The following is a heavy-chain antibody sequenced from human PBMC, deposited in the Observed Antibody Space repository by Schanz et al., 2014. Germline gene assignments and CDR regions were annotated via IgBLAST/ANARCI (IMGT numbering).Heavy chain of an antibody. J-gene: IGHJ5*02. CDR3: AREVGLYDRGWFDP. CDR2: ISAQTGDT. Sequence: QVQLVQSGAEVKKPGSSVKVSCKASRSTFSSYTISWVRQARGQGLEWIGWISAQTGDTRYAQKMQGRVTMTRDVSSTTAFLELRSLRYDDTAVYYCAREVGLYDRGWFDPWGQGTLVTVSS. CDR1: RSTFSSYT. D-gene: IGHD3-22*01. V-gene: IGHV1-18*01.